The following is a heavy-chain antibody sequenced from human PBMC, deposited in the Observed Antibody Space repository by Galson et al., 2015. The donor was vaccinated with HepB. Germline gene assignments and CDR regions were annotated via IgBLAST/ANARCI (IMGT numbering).Heavy chain of an antibody. CDR1: GFTFSSYG. CDR3: ASDSSGSDY. D-gene: IGHD6-19*01. V-gene: IGHV3-30*03. Sequence: SLRLSCAASGFTFSSYGMHWVRQTPGKGLEWVALISYDESKKHYADSVKGRFTISRDNSKNTLYLQMNSLRAEDTAVYYCASDSSGSDYWGQGTLVTVSS. J-gene: IGHJ4*02. CDR2: ISYDESKK.